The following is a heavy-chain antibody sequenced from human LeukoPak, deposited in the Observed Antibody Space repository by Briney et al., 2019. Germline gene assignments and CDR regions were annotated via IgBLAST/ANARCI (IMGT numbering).Heavy chain of an antibody. CDR2: SNPNSAGT. CDR3: ARDRGNWYFDL. J-gene: IGHJ2*01. V-gene: IGHV1-2*02. D-gene: IGHD3-16*01. Sequence: ASVKVSCKASGYTFSGYYMHWVRQAPGQGLEWMGWSNPNSAGTKYAEKFQGRVTMTRNTSISTGYMELSRLTSDDTAVYYCARDRGNWYFDLWGRGTLVTVSS. CDR1: GYTFSGYY.